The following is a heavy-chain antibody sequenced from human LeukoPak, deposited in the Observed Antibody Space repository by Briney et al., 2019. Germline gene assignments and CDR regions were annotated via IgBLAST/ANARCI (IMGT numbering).Heavy chain of an antibody. CDR1: GFIFSSYW. Sequence: GGSLRPSCAASGFIFSSYWMSWVRQGPGKGLEWVANIKQDGSDIYYVDSVKGRFTISRDNAKNSLYLQMNSLRAEDTAVYYCAKIPIAAAGTIDYWGQGTLVTVSS. V-gene: IGHV3-7*01. CDR2: IKQDGSDI. J-gene: IGHJ4*02. D-gene: IGHD6-13*01. CDR3: AKIPIAAAGTIDY.